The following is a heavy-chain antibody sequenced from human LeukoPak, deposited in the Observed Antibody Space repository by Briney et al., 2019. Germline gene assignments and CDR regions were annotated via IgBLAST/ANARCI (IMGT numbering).Heavy chain of an antibody. CDR2: INHSGST. J-gene: IGHJ4*02. CDR1: GGSFSGYY. CDR3: ARVPPGY. Sequence: PSETLSLTCAVYGGSFSGYYWSWIRQPPGKGLEWIGEINHSGSTNYNPSLKSRLTISVDTSKNQFSLRLSSVTAADTAVYYCARVPPGYLGQGTLVTVSS. V-gene: IGHV4-34*01.